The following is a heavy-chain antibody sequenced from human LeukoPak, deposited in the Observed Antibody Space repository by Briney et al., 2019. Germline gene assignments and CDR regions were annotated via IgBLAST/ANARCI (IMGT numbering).Heavy chain of an antibody. CDR2: ISAYNGNT. CDR1: GYTFTSYG. V-gene: IGHV1-18*01. J-gene: IGHJ3*02. CDR3: AREAYSSTWAYSFDI. Sequence: ASVKVSCKASGYTFTSYGISWVRQAPGQGLEWMGWISAYNGNTNYAQKLQGRVTMTTDTSTSTAYMELRSLRSDDTAVYYCAREAYSSTWAYSFDIWGQGTMVTVSS. D-gene: IGHD6-13*01.